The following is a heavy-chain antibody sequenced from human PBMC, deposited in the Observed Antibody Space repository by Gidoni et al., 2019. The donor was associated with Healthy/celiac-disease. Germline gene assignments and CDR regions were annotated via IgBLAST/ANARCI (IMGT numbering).Heavy chain of an antibody. V-gene: IGHV1-69*09. CDR2: IIPILGIA. CDR1: GGTFSSDA. D-gene: IGHD6-19*01. Sequence: QVQLVQSGAEVKKPGSSVNVSCQASGGTFSSDAISWVRQAPGQGLEWMGRIIPILGIANYAQKFQGRVTITADKSTSTAYMELSSLRSEDTAVYYCARDKSSGWWVFDYWGQGTLVTVSS. CDR3: ARDKSSGWWVFDY. J-gene: IGHJ4*02.